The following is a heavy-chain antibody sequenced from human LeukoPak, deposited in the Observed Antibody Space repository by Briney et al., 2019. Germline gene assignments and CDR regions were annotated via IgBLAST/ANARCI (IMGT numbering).Heavy chain of an antibody. CDR3: ARLGSSGYSFPYYYYYYMDV. D-gene: IGHD3-22*01. V-gene: IGHV4-34*01. CDR2: INHSGST. Sequence: SETLSLTCAVYGGSFSGYYWSWIRQPPGKGLEWIGEINHSGSTNYNPSLKSRVTISVDKSKNQFSLKLSSVTAADTAVYYCARLGSSGYSFPYYYYYYMDVWGKGTTVTVSS. CDR1: GGSFSGYY. J-gene: IGHJ6*03.